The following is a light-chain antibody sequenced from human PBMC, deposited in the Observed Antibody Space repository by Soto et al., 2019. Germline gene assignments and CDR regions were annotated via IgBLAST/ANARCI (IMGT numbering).Light chain of an antibody. CDR2: GAS. CDR3: QQYDDWPPIT. V-gene: IGKV3D-15*01. Sequence: ETLMTQSPATLSVSPGERATLSCRASQSVSTKLAWSQQKPGQAPRLLIYGASTRATGIPARFSGSGSGTEFSLTVSSLQSEDFAVYYCQQYDDWPPITFGQGTRLEIK. J-gene: IGKJ5*01. CDR1: QSVSTK.